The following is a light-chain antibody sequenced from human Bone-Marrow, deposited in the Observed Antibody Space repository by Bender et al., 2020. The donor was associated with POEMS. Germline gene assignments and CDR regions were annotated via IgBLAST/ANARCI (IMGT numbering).Light chain of an antibody. J-gene: IGLJ1*01. CDR3: CSYARSKTYV. Sequence: QSALTQPRSVSGSPGQSVTISCTGTSSDVGGYNFVSWYQQHPGKAPKLIIYDASERPSGVSDRFSGSKSGNTASLTSSGLQAEDEADYYCCSYARSKTYVFGTGTKVAVL. CDR1: SSDVGGYNF. CDR2: DAS. V-gene: IGLV2-11*01.